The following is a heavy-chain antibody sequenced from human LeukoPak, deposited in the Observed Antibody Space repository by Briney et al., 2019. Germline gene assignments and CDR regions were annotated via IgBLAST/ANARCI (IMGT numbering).Heavy chain of an antibody. Sequence: PGGSLRLSCAASGFTFSSYAMSWVRQAPGKGLEWVSGISGSGGSTYYADSVKGRFTISRDNSKNTLYLQMSSLRAEDTAVYYCAKDRTLYSSGAFDIWGQGTMVTVSS. D-gene: IGHD6-25*01. CDR2: ISGSGGST. CDR3: AKDRTLYSSGAFDI. J-gene: IGHJ3*02. CDR1: GFTFSSYA. V-gene: IGHV3-23*01.